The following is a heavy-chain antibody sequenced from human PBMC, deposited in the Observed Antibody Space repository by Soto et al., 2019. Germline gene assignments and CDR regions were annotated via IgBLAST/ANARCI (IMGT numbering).Heavy chain of an antibody. CDR3: AGYFTVTTRYMDV. CDR1: GFTFSSYS. J-gene: IGHJ6*03. CDR2: ISSSSYI. V-gene: IGHV3-21*01. D-gene: IGHD4-17*01. Sequence: PGGSLRLSCAASGFTFSSYSMNWVRQAPGKGLEWVSSISSSSYIYYADSVKGRFTISRDNAKNSLYLQMNSLRAEDTAVYYCAGYFTVTTRYMDVWGKGTTVTVSS.